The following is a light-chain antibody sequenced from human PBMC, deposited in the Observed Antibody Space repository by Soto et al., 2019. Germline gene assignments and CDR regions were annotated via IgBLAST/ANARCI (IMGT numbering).Light chain of an antibody. V-gene: IGKV3-11*01. J-gene: IGKJ2*01. Sequence: LSLPPGTRATGSCPASQSVGSDLVWYQHKPGQPPRLLIYDASKRASGIPARFSGSGSGTDFSLTVINLEPEDFAVYYCQHRSNWPGTFGQGTKVDIK. CDR2: DAS. CDR1: QSVGSD. CDR3: QHRSNWPGT.